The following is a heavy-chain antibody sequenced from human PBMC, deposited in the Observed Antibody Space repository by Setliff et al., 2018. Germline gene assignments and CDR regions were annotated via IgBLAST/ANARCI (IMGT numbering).Heavy chain of an antibody. CDR1: GYTFTNYG. J-gene: IGHJ4*02. CDR3: SRLVRYCTTTTCQRASGDDY. Sequence: ASVKVSCKASGYTFTNYGVTWVRQAPGQGLEWMGWISPYSGNTYYAPELQGRVTLTTGTSTTTAYLELRSLTSDDTAVDYCSRLVRYCTTTTCQRASGDDYWGQGTLVTVSS. CDR2: ISPYSGNT. D-gene: IGHD2-8*01. V-gene: IGHV1-18*01.